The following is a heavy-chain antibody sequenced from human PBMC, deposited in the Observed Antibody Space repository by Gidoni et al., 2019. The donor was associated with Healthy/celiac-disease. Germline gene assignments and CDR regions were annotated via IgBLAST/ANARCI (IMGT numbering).Heavy chain of an antibody. J-gene: IGHJ4*02. CDR1: VFTFSSYS. D-gene: IGHD1-26*01. V-gene: IGHV3-21*01. CDR3: ARGYSGSSFYFDY. Sequence: EVQLVESGGGLVKPGGSLRLSCAASVFTFSSYSMNWVRQAPGKRLEWVLSISSSSSYIYYADSVKGRFTISRDNAKNSLYLQMNSLRAEDTAVYYCARGYSGSSFYFDYWGQGTLVTVSS. CDR2: ISSSSSYI.